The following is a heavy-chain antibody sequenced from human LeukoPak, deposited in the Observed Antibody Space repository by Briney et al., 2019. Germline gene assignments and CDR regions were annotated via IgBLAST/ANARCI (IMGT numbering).Heavy chain of an antibody. CDR1: GFTFTSYW. Sequence: GGSLRLSCSASGFTFTSYWMHWVRQAPGKGLEWLASIRQDGRDKYYIDSVKGRFTMSRDNAKDSLFLQMNSLRADDTAVYYCVRDVSASGSFDYWGQGSLVTVSS. D-gene: IGHD1-26*01. J-gene: IGHJ4*02. CDR3: VRDVSASGSFDY. CDR2: IRQDGRDK. V-gene: IGHV3-7*04.